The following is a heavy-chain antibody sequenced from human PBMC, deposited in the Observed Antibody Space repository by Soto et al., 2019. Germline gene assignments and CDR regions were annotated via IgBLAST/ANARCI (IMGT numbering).Heavy chain of an antibody. Sequence: QVQLQESGPGLVKPSGTLSLTCAVSGGSISSSNWWSWVRQPPGKGLEWIGEIYHSGSTNYNPSLKSRVTISVDKSKNQFSLKLSSVTAADTAVYYCARDRSRSDYYDSSGDAFDIWGQGTMVTVSS. J-gene: IGHJ3*02. V-gene: IGHV4-4*02. CDR3: ARDRSRSDYYDSSGDAFDI. D-gene: IGHD3-22*01. CDR1: GGSISSSNW. CDR2: IYHSGST.